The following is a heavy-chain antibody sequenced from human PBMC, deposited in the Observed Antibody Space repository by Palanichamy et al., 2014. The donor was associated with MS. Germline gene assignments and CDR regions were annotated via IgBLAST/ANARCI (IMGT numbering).Heavy chain of an antibody. CDR2: ISAYNGNT. J-gene: IGHJ4*02. V-gene: IGHV1-18*04. CDR3: ARDYDILTGYYNLRLLYDY. CDR1: GYTFTSYG. D-gene: IGHD3-9*01. Sequence: VQLVQSGAEVKKPGASVKVSCKASGYTFTSYGISWVRQAPGQGLEWMGWISAYNGNTNYAQKLQGRVTMTTDTSTSTAYMELRSLRSDDTAVYYCARDYDILTGYYNLRLLYDYWGQGTLVTVSS.